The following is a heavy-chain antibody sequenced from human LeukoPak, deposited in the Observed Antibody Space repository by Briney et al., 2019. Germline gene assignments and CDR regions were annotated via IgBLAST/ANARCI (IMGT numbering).Heavy chain of an antibody. CDR2: IIPIFGTA. V-gene: IGHV1-69*05. CDR1: GGTFSSYA. CDR3: ARDLKLLRFLEWIHLFDI. J-gene: IGHJ3*02. D-gene: IGHD3-3*01. Sequence: ASVKVSCKASGGTFSSYAISWVRQAPGQGLEWMGGIIPIFGTANYAQKFQGRVTMTTDTSTSTAYMELRSLRSDDTAVYYCARDLKLLRFLEWIHLFDIWGQGTMVTVSS.